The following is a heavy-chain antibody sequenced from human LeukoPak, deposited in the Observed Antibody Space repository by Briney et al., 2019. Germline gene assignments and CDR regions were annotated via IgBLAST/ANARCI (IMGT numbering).Heavy chain of an antibody. CDR1: GFTVSSNY. V-gene: IGHV3-66*02. D-gene: IGHD3-22*01. CDR3: AREPRNYYDSSGYYEDAFDI. CDR2: IYSGGST. Sequence: GGSLRLSCAASGFTVSSNYMSWVRQAPGKRLEWVSVIYSGGSTYYADSVKGRFTISRDNSKNTLYLQMNSLRAEDTAVYYCAREPRNYYDSSGYYEDAFDIWGQGTMVTVSS. J-gene: IGHJ3*02.